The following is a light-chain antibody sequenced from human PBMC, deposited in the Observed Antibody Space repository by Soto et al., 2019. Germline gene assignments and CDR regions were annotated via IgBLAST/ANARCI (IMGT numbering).Light chain of an antibody. CDR1: QIINKW. J-gene: IGKJ3*01. CDR2: AAS. V-gene: IGKV1-12*02. CDR3: QQANSFPFT. Sequence: DIQMTQSPSSVSASVGDRVTITCRASQIINKWLAWYQQKPGKAPTLLIYAASTLQSGVPSRFSRSGSGTDFTLTISSLQPEDFATYYCQQANSFPFTFGPGTKVDI.